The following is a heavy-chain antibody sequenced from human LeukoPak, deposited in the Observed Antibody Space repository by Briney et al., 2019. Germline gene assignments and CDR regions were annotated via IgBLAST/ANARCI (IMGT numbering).Heavy chain of an antibody. J-gene: IGHJ3*02. CDR1: RDTFTRCA. CDR3: TRDPGAPVRAFDI. V-gene: IGHV1-69*01. D-gene: IGHD3-10*01. CDR2: IIPIDGTA. Sequence: SVKVSCEASRDTFTRCAFSWVRQAPGQGLEWMGGIIPIDGTANFGQKFQGRVTITADESTSTAYMELSSLRSEDTAIYYCTRDPGAPVRAFDIWGQGTMVTVSS.